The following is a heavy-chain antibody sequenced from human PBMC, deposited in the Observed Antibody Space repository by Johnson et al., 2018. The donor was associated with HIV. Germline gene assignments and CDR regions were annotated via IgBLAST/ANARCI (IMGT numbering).Heavy chain of an antibody. Sequence: VQLVASGGGVVQPGRSLRLSCVVSGFTFSNYGMHWVRQAPGKGLEWVAVISYDGSNKYYGDSVKGRFTMSRDNFKNTLYLQMNSLRGEDTAVYYCAKEDSWRRAFDLWGQGTMVTVSS. CDR2: ISYDGSNK. V-gene: IGHV3-30*18. CDR3: AKEDSWRRAFDL. CDR1: GFTFSNYG. J-gene: IGHJ3*01. D-gene: IGHD3-3*01.